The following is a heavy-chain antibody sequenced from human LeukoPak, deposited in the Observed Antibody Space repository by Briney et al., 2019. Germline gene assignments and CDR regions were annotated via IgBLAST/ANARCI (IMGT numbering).Heavy chain of an antibody. V-gene: IGHV1-2*06. D-gene: IGHD1-26*01. CDR3: ARDLYSGSYYYYYYGMDV. CDR2: INPNSGGT. J-gene: IGHJ6*02. CDR1: GYTFTGYY. Sequence: ASVKVSCKASGYTFTGYYMHWVRQAPGQGLEWMGRINPNSGGTNYAQKFQGRVTMTRDTSICTAYMELSRLRSDDTAVYYCARDLYSGSYYYYYYGMDVWGQGTAVTVSS.